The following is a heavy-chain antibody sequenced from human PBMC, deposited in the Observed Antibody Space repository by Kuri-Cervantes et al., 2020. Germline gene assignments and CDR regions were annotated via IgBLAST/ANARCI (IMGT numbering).Heavy chain of an antibody. CDR2: ISYDGSNK. J-gene: IGHJ4*02. D-gene: IGHD1-26*01. Sequence: GGSLRLSCAASGFTFSSYAMHWVRQAPGKGLEWVAVISYDGSNKYYAGSVKGRFTISRDNAKNSLYLQMDSLRGEDTAVYYCARDKHSESTEGSHLDNWGQGTLVTDSS. CDR3: ARDKHSESTEGSHLDN. V-gene: IGHV3-30*07. CDR1: GFTFSSYA.